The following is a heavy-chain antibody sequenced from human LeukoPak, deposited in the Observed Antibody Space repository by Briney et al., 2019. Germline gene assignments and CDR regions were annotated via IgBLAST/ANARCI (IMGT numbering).Heavy chain of an antibody. Sequence: ASVKVSCKASGYTFTGYYMHWVRQAPGQGFEWMGWINPNSGGTNYAQKFQGRVTMTRDTSISTAHMELSRLTSDDTAVYYCARASIRCSGGSCYRYWGQGTLVTVSS. CDR3: ARASIRCSGGSCYRY. D-gene: IGHD2-15*01. J-gene: IGHJ4*02. V-gene: IGHV1-2*02. CDR1: GYTFTGYY. CDR2: INPNSGGT.